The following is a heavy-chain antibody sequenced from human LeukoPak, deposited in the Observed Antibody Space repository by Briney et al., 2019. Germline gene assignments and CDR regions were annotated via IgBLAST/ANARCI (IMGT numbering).Heavy chain of an antibody. V-gene: IGHV3-30*04. J-gene: IGHJ4*02. CDR3: ARVHGGYPFDY. CDR2: ISYDGSNK. Sequence: GGSLRLSCAAPGFTFSSYAMHWVRQAPGKGLEWVAVISYDGSNKYYADSVKGRFTISRDNSKNTLYLQMNSLRAEDTAVYYCARVHGGYPFDYWGQGTLVTVSS. CDR1: GFTFSSYA. D-gene: IGHD2-15*01.